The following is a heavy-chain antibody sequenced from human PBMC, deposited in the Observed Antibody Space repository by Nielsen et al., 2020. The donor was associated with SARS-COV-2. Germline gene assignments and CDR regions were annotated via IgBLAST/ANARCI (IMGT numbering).Heavy chain of an antibody. CDR1: GGSVSSGSYY. V-gene: IGHV4-61*01. Sequence: SETLSLTCTVSGGSVSSGSYYWSWIRQPPGKGLEWIGYIYYSGSTNYNPSLKSRVTISVDTSKNQFSLKLSSVTAADTAVYYCARDLFDPWGQGTLVTVSS. J-gene: IGHJ5*02. CDR2: IYYSGST. CDR3: ARDLFDP.